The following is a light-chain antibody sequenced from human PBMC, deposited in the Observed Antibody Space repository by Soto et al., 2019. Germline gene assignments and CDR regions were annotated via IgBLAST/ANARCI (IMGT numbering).Light chain of an antibody. CDR3: QQYNNWT. J-gene: IGKJ1*01. CDR2: GAS. V-gene: IGKV3-15*01. CDR1: QSVSSN. Sequence: EIVMTQSPATLSVSPGERATLSCRASQSVSSNLAWYQQKPGQAPRLLIYGASTRATGIPARFSGSGSGTEFTLTISSLQSEDFAVHYCQQYNNWTFGQGTKVEIK.